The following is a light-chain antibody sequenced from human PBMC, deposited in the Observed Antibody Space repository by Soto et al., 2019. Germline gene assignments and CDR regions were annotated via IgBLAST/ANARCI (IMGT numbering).Light chain of an antibody. CDR1: QSVSSY. Sequence: EILLTQSPATLSLSPGERATLSCRASQSVSSYLAWYQQKPGQAPRLLIYDASNTATDIPARFSGSGSGTDVTLTISSLEPEDFAVYYCQQRSNWPPLTFGGGTKVEIK. V-gene: IGKV3-11*01. CDR3: QQRSNWPPLT. CDR2: DAS. J-gene: IGKJ4*01.